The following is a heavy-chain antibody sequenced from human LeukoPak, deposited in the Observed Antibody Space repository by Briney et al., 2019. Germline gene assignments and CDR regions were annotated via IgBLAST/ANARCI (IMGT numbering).Heavy chain of an antibody. CDR1: GYTFTGYY. D-gene: IGHD3-22*01. V-gene: IGHV1-2*02. Sequence: GASVKVSCTASGYTFTGYYMHWVRQAPGQGLEWMGWINPNSGGTNYAQKFQGRVTMTRDTSISTAYMELSRLRSDDTAVYYCARDSHYYDXXXYYFNWGQGTLVTVS. CDR3: ARDSHYYDXXXYYFN. CDR2: INPNSGGT. J-gene: IGHJ4*02.